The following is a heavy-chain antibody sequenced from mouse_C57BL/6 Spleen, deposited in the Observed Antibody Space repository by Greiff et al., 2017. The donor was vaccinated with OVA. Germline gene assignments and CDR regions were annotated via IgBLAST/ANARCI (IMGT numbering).Heavy chain of an antibody. CDR3: TRKSSGYPPWFAY. CDR1: GYTFTDYE. V-gene: IGHV1-15*01. Sequence: VQLQQSGAELVRPGASVTLSCKASGYTFTDYEMHWVKQTPVHGLEWIGAIDPDTGGTAYNQKFKGKAILTADKSSSTAYMELRSLTSEDSAVYYCTRKSSGYPPWFAYWGQGTLVTVSA. CDR2: IDPDTGGT. D-gene: IGHD3-2*02. J-gene: IGHJ3*01.